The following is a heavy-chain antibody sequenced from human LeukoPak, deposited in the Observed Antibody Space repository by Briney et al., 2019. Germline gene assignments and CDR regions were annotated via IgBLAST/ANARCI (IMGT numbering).Heavy chain of an antibody. CDR3: ARGPPDCSSTSCYAFDAFDI. J-gene: IGHJ3*02. Sequence: SETLSLTCSVSGGSISSYYWSWIRQPPGKGLEWIGYIYYSGRTSYNPSLKSRVTISVDTSKSQFSLKLSSVTAADTAVYYCARGPPDCSSTSCYAFDAFDIWGQGTMVTVSS. D-gene: IGHD2-2*01. CDR1: GGSISSYY. CDR2: IYYSGRT. V-gene: IGHV4-59*12.